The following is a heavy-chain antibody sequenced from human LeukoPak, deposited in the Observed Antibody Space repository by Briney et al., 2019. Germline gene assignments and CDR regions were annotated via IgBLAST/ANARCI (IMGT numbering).Heavy chain of an antibody. CDR3: ARDGDYDFWSGYRGWFDP. D-gene: IGHD3-3*01. CDR1: GFTFTSYA. Sequence: GGSLRLSCAASGFTFTSYAMHWVRQAPGKGLEWVAVISYDSKNKYYADSVKGRFAISRDNSKNTLYLQMNSLRPEDTAVYYCARDGDYDFWSGYRGWFDPWGQGTLVTVSS. V-gene: IGHV3-30*09. J-gene: IGHJ5*02. CDR2: ISYDSKNK.